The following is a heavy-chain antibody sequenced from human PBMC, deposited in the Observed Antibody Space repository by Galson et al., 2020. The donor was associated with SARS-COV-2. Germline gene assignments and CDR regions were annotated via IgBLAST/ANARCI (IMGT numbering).Heavy chain of an antibody. V-gene: IGHV4-30-4*01. J-gene: IGHJ5*02. CDR2: IYYRGST. D-gene: IGHD3-10*01. Sequence: ETSETLSLPCTVPGGSIRSADYSWSWIRQPQGKGREWTGYIYYRGSTYSNPSLKRRVTISVDTSKNQFSLKLSSVTAADTAVYYCARRLWLRDGFDPWGQGTLVTVSS. CDR1: GGSIRSADYS. CDR3: ARRLWLRDGFDP.